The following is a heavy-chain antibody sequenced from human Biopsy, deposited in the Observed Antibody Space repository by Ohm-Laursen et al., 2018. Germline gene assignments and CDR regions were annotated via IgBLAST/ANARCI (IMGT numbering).Heavy chain of an antibody. D-gene: IGHD2-8*01. V-gene: IGHV3-23*01. J-gene: IGHJ5*02. CDR1: GFTFTNYA. CDR3: ATGPVQMVYANLRGEFAS. CDR2: ISASDDSK. Sequence: LRLSCSASGFTFTNYAMSWVRQAPGKGLEWVSSISASDDSKYYGDSVKGRFTISRDSSTNTLYLQMNGLRADDTAVYYCATGPVQMVYANLRGEFASWGQGALVTVSS.